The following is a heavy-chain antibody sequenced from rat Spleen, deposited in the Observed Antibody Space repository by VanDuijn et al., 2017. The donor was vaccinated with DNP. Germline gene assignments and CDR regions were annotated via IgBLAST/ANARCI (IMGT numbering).Heavy chain of an antibody. CDR2: ISYDGGST. CDR1: GFTFNKYG. CDR3: ATRTTGIFDY. Sequence: EVQLVESGGGLVQPGRSLKLSCAASGFTFNKYGMAWVRQAPTKGLEWVAYISYDGGSTDYGDSVKGRFTISRDNAKSTLYLQMDSLRSEDTATYYCATRTTGIFDYWGQGVMVTVSS. D-gene: IGHD1-9*01. J-gene: IGHJ2*01. V-gene: IGHV5-27*01.